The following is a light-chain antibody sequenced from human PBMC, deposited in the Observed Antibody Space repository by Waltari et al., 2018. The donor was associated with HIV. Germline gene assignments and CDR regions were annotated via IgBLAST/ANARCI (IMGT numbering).Light chain of an antibody. J-gene: IGKJ2*01. CDR2: DAS. V-gene: IGKV1-13*02. Sequence: AIQLTQSPSSLSASVGDRVTITCRASQGIRNALAWYQQKPGRPPKLLIYDASTVEGGVPSRFSGSFSGTDFNLTISNLQPEDSATYYCQQFRTYPRTFGQGATLEI. CDR1: QGIRNA. CDR3: QQFRTYPRT.